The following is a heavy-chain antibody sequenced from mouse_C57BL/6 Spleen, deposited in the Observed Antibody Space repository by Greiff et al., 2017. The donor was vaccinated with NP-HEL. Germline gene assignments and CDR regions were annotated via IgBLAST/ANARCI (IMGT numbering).Heavy chain of an antibody. J-gene: IGHJ2*01. CDR1: GYAFTNYL. CDR2: INPGSGGT. V-gene: IGHV1-54*01. Sequence: VQLQQSGAELVRPGTSVKVSCKASGYAFTNYLIEWVKQRPGQGLEWIGVINPGSGGTNYNEKFEGKATLTADKSSSTAYMQLSSLTSEDSAVYFCARSGNWDYFDYWGQGTTLTVSS. CDR3: ARSGNWDYFDY. D-gene: IGHD4-1*01.